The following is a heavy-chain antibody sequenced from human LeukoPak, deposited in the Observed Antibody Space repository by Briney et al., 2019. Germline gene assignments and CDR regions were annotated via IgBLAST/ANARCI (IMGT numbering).Heavy chain of an antibody. CDR2: ISATT. CDR1: GFTFSNYA. CDR3: AKRTPENNNIPGNFFDY. Sequence: GGSLRLSCAASGFTFSNYAMSWVRQAPGEGLEWVSTISATTYYADSVKGRFTISRDNSKNTLYLQMNSLRVEDTAVYYCAKRTPENNNIPGNFFDYWGQGTLVTVSS. D-gene: IGHD1-14*01. V-gene: IGHV3-23*01. J-gene: IGHJ4*02.